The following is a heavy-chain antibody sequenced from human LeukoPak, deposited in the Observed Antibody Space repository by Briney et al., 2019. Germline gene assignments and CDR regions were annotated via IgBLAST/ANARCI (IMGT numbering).Heavy chain of an antibody. Sequence: GGSLRLSCAASGLTLRYYGMHWVRQAPGKGLEWVAFIPYDEDNKYYADSVKGRFTISRDNSKNTLYLQMNSLRAEDTAVYYCAKKGDYYDSLWAYDIWGQGTMVTVSS. V-gene: IGHV3-30*02. J-gene: IGHJ3*02. CDR3: AKKGDYYDSLWAYDI. CDR2: IPYDEDNK. D-gene: IGHD3-22*01. CDR1: GLTLRYYG.